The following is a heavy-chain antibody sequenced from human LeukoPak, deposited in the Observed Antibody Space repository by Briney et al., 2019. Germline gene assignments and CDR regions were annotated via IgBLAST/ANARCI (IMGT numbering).Heavy chain of an antibody. J-gene: IGHJ5*02. Sequence: GESLKISCKGSGYNFTIYWIGWVRQMPGKGLEWMGIIYPGDSDTRYSPSFQGQVTISADKSISTAYLQWSSLKASDTAIYYCAIFDFLLGEITQWFDPWGQGTPVTVSS. CDR2: IYPGDSDT. V-gene: IGHV5-51*01. CDR3: AIFDFLLGEITQWFDP. CDR1: GYNFTIYW. D-gene: IGHD3/OR15-3a*01.